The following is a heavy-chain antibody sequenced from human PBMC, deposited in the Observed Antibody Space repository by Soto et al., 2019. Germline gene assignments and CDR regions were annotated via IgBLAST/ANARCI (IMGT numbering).Heavy chain of an antibody. CDR1: GYPFTSYG. V-gene: IGHV1-18*04. Sequence: GASVKVSCKASGYPFTSYGISWVRQAPGQELEWMGWISAYNGNTNYAQKLQGRVTMTTDTSTSTAYMELRSLRSDDTAVYYCARGPLPARPYSIRGAFDIWGQGTMVTVSS. D-gene: IGHD1-26*01. CDR3: ARGPLPARPYSIRGAFDI. CDR2: ISAYNGNT. J-gene: IGHJ3*02.